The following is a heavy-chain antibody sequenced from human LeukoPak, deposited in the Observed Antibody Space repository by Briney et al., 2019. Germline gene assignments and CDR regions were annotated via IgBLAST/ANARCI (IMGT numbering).Heavy chain of an antibody. CDR1: GGSFSGYY. V-gene: IGHV4-34*01. J-gene: IGHJ5*02. CDR2: INHSGST. Sequence: SETLSLTCSVYGGSFSGYYWSWIRQPPGKGPEWIGEINHSGSTNYHPSLKSRVTISVETRKHQFSVNLSSVTAADTAVYYCARQEGDYVDPWGQGTLVTVSS. CDR3: ARQEGDYVDP. D-gene: IGHD4-17*01.